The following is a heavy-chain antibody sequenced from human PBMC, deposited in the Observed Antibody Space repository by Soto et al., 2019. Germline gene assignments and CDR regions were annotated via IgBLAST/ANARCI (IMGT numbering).Heavy chain of an antibody. Sequence: SATLSLTCSVSGDSVTSGDYYWTWVRQSPGKGLEWIGYISYSGNTAYNPSLSSRLTISLDTSKNHFSLKLHAATAADTAVYYCARGDYWNRSGYSYFQHWRQGTPVTVA. CDR2: ISYSGNT. V-gene: IGHV4-30-4*01. J-gene: IGHJ1*01. D-gene: IGHD3-22*01. CDR1: GDSVTSGDYY. CDR3: ARGDYWNRSGYSYFQH.